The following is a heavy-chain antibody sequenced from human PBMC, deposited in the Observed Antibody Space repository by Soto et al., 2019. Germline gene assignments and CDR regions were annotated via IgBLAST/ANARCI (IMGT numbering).Heavy chain of an antibody. D-gene: IGHD5-18*01. V-gene: IGHV1-69*01. CDR1: GGTFSSYA. CDR2: IIPIFGTA. Sequence: QVQLVQSGAEVKKPGSSVKVSCKASGGTFSSYAISWVRQAPGQGLEWMGGIIPIFGTANYAQKFQGRVTITADESTSTAYMELISLRSEDTAVYYCARDRPAMDPYYYYGMDVWGQGTTVTVSS. CDR3: ARDRPAMDPYYYYGMDV. J-gene: IGHJ6*02.